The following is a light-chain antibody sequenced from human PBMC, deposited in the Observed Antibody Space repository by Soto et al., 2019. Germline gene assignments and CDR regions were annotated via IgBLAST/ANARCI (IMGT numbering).Light chain of an antibody. Sequence: DIQMTQSPSTLSASVGDRVTITCRASPSISNWLAWYQQKPGKAPKVLIYKASTLHSGVPSRFSGSGSGTEFTLTISSLQPDDFATYYCQQYNKYSWTFGQGTKVEIK. V-gene: IGKV1-5*03. J-gene: IGKJ1*01. CDR2: KAS. CDR1: PSISNW. CDR3: QQYNKYSWT.